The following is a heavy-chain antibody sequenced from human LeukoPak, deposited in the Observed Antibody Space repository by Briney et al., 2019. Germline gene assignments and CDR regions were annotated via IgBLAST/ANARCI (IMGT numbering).Heavy chain of an antibody. CDR3: VRQGAGASHYDDTGLPRGAFDV. V-gene: IGHV5-51*01. Sequence: GESLKISCKASGYIFTNYWIAWVRQMPGKGLECMGIILPRDSDVRYTPAFRGQVIISVDKSINTAFLQWRTLEASDSGMYCCVRQGAGASHYDDTGLPRGAFDVWGQGTMVAVS. CDR1: GYIFTNYW. J-gene: IGHJ3*01. CDR2: ILPRDSDV. D-gene: IGHD3-16*01.